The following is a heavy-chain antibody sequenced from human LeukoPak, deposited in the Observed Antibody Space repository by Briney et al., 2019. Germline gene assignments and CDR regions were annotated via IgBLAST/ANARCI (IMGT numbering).Heavy chain of an antibody. CDR2: IYYSGST. D-gene: IGHD6-13*01. CDR3: ARQVRSWHGWDY. J-gene: IGHJ4*02. Sequence: PSETLSLTCTVSGGSISSSSYYWGWIRQPPGKGLEWIGSIYYSGSTYYNPSLKSRVTISVDTSKNQFSLKLSSVTAADTAVYYCARQVRSWHGWDYWGQGTLVTVSS. V-gene: IGHV4-39*01. CDR1: GGSISSSSYY.